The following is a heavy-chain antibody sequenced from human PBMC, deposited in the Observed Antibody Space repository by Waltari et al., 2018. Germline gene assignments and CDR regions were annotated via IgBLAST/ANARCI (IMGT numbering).Heavy chain of an antibody. J-gene: IGHJ4*02. V-gene: IGHV4-39*07. CDR3: ASRIVGATKVDY. CDR1: GGSISSSSYY. CDR2: IYYSGST. D-gene: IGHD1-26*01. Sequence: QLQLQESGPGLVKPSETLSLTCTVSGGSISSSSYYWGWIRQPPGKGLEWIGSIYYSGSTYYNPSLKSRVTISVDTSKNQFSLKLSSVTAADTAVYYCASRIVGATKVDYWGQGTLVTVSS.